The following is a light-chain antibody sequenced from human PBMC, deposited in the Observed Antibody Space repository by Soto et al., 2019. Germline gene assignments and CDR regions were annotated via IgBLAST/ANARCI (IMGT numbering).Light chain of an antibody. CDR2: GVS. V-gene: IGKV3-20*01. Sequence: IVLTQSPGTLSLSPGEGATLSCRASQPVHSGYLAWYQQKPGQAPRLLIYGVSTRDTGIPDRFSGSGAGTDFTLTISRLEPGDFAVYYCQVYGSSPQTFGQGTKVEFK. J-gene: IGKJ1*01. CDR3: QVYGSSPQT. CDR1: QPVHSGY.